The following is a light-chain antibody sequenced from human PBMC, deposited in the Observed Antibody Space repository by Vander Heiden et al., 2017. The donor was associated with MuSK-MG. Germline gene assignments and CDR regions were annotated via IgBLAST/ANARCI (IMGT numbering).Light chain of an antibody. J-gene: IGKJ1*01. Sequence: IQMTHSPSSLSSSVGDRVTITCRARQSISSYLNWYQQKPGKAPKLLIYAASSWQSGVPSRFSGSGSGTDFTLTISSLQPEDFATYYCQQSYSTPRTFGQGTKVEIK. CDR1: QSISSY. CDR2: AAS. V-gene: IGKV1-39*01. CDR3: QQSYSTPRT.